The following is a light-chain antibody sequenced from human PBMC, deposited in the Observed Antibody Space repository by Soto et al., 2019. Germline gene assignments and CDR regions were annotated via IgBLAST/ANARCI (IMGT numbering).Light chain of an antibody. CDR2: EVI. CDR1: KNDIGLYDF. J-gene: IGLJ1*01. V-gene: IGLV2-8*01. Sequence: QSALTQPPSASGSPGQSVTISCTGTKNDIGLYDFVSWYQHHPGKAPRLIIYEVIQRPSGVPDRFSGSKSGKTASLTVSGLQAADEADYFCKSYDGSNTYVFGSGTKVTVL. CDR3: KSYDGSNTYV.